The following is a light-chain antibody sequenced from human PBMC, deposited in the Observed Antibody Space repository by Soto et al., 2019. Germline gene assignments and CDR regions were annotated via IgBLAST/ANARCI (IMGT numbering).Light chain of an antibody. V-gene: IGLV2-14*01. CDR2: EVT. Sequence: QSVLTQPASVSGSPGQSITISCTGTSSDIGGYNSVSWYQQFPGKAPKLVIYEVTNRPSGVSNRFSGSKSGNTASLTISGLQAEDEADYYCASYTRANPVFGGGTKLTVL. CDR3: ASYTRANPV. CDR1: SSDIGGYNS. J-gene: IGLJ2*01.